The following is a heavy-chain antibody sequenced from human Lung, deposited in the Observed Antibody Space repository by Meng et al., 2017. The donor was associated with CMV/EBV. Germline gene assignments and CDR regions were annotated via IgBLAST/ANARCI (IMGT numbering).Heavy chain of an antibody. CDR2: INPNPNSGDT. Sequence: ASXXVSXKASGYTFIGYYIHWVRQAPGQGLEWMGWINPNPNSGDTKYAQKFQGRVTMTRDTSFSTAYMHLSGLRSDDTALYYCARVYCSRGSCSFDYWGQGXLVTVSS. CDR1: GYTFIGYY. V-gene: IGHV1-2*02. CDR3: ARVYCSRGSCSFDY. J-gene: IGHJ4*02. D-gene: IGHD2-15*01.